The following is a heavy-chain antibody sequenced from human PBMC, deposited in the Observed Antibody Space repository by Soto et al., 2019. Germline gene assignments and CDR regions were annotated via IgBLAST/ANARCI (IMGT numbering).Heavy chain of an antibody. CDR1: GYTFTGYY. Sequence: ASVKVSCKASGYTFTGYYMHWVRQAPGQGLEWMGWINPNSGGTNYAQKFQGWVTMTRDTSISTAYMELSRLRSDDTAVYYCARESTGDQLEFDYWGQGTLVTVSS. D-gene: IGHD7-27*01. CDR3: ARESTGDQLEFDY. J-gene: IGHJ4*02. V-gene: IGHV1-2*04. CDR2: INPNSGGT.